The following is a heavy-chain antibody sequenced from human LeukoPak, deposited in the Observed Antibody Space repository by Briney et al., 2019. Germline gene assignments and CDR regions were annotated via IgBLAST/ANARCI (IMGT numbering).Heavy chain of an antibody. J-gene: IGHJ5*02. Sequence: SQTLSLTCTVSGGSISSGGYYWSWLRQHPGKGLEWIGYIYYSGSTYYNPSLKSRVTISVDTSKNQFSLKLSSVTAADTAVYYCARVPRGSGIGWFDPWGQGTLVTVSA. V-gene: IGHV4-31*03. D-gene: IGHD3-10*01. CDR1: GGSISSGGYY. CDR2: IYYSGST. CDR3: ARVPRGSGIGWFDP.